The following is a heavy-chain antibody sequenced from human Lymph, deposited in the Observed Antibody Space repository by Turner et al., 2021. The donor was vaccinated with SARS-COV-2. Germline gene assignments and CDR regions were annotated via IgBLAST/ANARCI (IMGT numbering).Heavy chain of an antibody. D-gene: IGHD5-18*01. CDR1: GITVSRNY. V-gene: IGHV3-53*04. J-gene: IGHJ6*02. CDR2: IYSGGSS. Sequence: EVQLVESGGGLVQPGGSLRLSCAASGITVSRNYMSWVRQAPGKGLEWVSLIYSGGSSYYADSVKGRFTISRNNSKNTLYLQMNSLRAEDTAVYYCARDLDTAGGMDVWGQGTTVTVSS. CDR3: ARDLDTAGGMDV.